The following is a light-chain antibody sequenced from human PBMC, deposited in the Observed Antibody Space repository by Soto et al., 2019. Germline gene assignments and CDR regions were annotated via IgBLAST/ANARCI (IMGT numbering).Light chain of an antibody. CDR2: DTS. CDR1: TGAVTSGHY. V-gene: IGLV7-46*01. J-gene: IGLJ2*01. CDR3: LLAYNGRRI. Sequence: QAVVTQESSLTVSPGGTGTLTCGSSTGAVTSGHYPYWFQQKPGQAPRTLIYDTSNTHSWTPARFSGSLLGGKAALTLSGAQPEDEAEYYCLLAYNGRRIFGGGTKLTVL.